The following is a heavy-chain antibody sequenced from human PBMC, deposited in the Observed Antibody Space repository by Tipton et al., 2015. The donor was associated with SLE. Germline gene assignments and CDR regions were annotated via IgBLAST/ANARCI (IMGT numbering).Heavy chain of an antibody. Sequence: TLSLTCTVSGGSISSGSYYWSWIRQPAGKGLEWIGYIYTSGSTNYNPSLKSRVTISVDTSKNQFSLKLSSVTAGDTAVYYCARGTGPDYYYMDVWGKGTTVTVSS. D-gene: IGHD3/OR15-3a*01. CDR2: IYTSGST. V-gene: IGHV4-61*09. CDR3: ARGTGPDYYYMDV. J-gene: IGHJ6*03. CDR1: GGSISSGSYY.